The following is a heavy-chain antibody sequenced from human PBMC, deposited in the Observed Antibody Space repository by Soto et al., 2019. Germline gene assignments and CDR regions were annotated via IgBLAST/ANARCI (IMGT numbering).Heavy chain of an antibody. CDR2: FDPEEDET. CDR1: GYTLSKLS. V-gene: IGHV1-24*01. J-gene: IGHJ3*02. Sequence: QVQLLQSGADVKKPGASVKVSCKVSGYTLSKLSMHWVRQAPGKGLEGMGGFDPEEDETNHAQKSKGRVTITEDRFTDEPYMELSSLRLEDTAVYYCATGSPRSDDFRRDYPRPTVGFDIWGQGTMVTVSS. CDR3: ATGSPRSDDFRRDYPRPTVGFDI. D-gene: IGHD3-3*01.